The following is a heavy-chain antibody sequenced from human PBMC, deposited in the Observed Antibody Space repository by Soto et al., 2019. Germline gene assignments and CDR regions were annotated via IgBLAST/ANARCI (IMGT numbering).Heavy chain of an antibody. CDR1: GFTFSSYA. J-gene: IGHJ6*01. D-gene: IGHD3-10*01. V-gene: IGHV3-23*01. CDR3: AKALWNSKWFGVPNYYYYYGMDV. Sequence: EVQLLESGGGLVQPGGSLRLSCAASGFTFSSYAMSWVRQAPGKGLEWVSGFSGSGSNTYYADSVKGRFTISRDKSKNTLEMQMNSLRAEDTAVYYCAKALWNSKWFGVPNYYYYYGMDVWGQGTTVTVSS. CDR2: FSGSGSNT.